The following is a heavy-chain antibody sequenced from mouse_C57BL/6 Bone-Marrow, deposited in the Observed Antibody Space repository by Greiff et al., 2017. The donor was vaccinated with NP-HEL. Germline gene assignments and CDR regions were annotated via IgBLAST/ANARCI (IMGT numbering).Heavy chain of an antibody. CDR3: ARGLGRRFAY. J-gene: IGHJ3*01. CDR1: GFTFSSYA. V-gene: IGHV5-4*01. CDR2: ISDGGSYT. D-gene: IGHD4-1*01. Sequence: VQLKESGGGLVKPGGSLKLSCAASGFTFSSYAMSWVRQTPEKRLEWVATISDGGSYTYYPDNVKGRFTISRDNAKNNLYLQMSHLKSEDTAMYYCARGLGRRFAYWGQGTLVTVSA.